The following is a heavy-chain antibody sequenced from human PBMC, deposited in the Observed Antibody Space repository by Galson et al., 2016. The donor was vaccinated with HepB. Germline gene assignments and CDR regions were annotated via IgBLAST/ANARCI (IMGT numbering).Heavy chain of an antibody. CDR3: ARTMIRGVVRALVFDS. J-gene: IGHJ4*02. CDR2: IAPDGGEK. Sequence: SLRLSCAASGFTFSTYWLSWVRQAPGKGLEWVAHIAPDGGEKYFVDSVKGRFSISRGNSKNSLNPQMNSLRGEDTAVYYCARTMIRGVVRALVFDSWGQGTLVTVSS. D-gene: IGHD3-10*01. CDR1: GFTFSTYW. V-gene: IGHV3-7*01.